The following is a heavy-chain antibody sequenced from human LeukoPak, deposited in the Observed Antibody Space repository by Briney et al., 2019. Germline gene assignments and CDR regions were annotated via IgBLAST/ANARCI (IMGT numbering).Heavy chain of an antibody. V-gene: IGHV4-59*01. D-gene: IGHD2-2*01. Sequence: SETLSLTCTVSGGSISSYYWSWIRQPPGNGLEWSGYIYYSGITNYNPSLKSRVTMSVDTSKNQFSLNLSSVTAADTAVYYCARDSRYCNSISCYGRPGYYGLDVWGQGTTVTVSS. CDR2: IYYSGIT. J-gene: IGHJ6*02. CDR1: GGSISSYY. CDR3: ARDSRYCNSISCYGRPGYYGLDV.